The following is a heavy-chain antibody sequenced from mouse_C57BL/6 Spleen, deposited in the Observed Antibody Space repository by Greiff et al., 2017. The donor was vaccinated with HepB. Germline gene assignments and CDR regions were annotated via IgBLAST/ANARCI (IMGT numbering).Heavy chain of an antibody. J-gene: IGHJ2*01. D-gene: IGHD2-3*01. CDR3: ARDSDGYYV. CDR1: GFTFSDYY. CDR2: INYDGSST. V-gene: IGHV5-16*01. Sequence: EVQLVESEGGLVQPGSSMKLSCTASGFTFSDYYMAWVRQVPEKGLEWVANINYDGSSTYYLDSLKSRFIISRDNAKNILYLQMSSLKSEDTATYYCARDSDGYYVWGQGTTLTVSS.